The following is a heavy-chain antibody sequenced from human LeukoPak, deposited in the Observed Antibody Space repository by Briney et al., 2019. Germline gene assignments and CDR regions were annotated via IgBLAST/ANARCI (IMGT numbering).Heavy chain of an antibody. CDR2: INPNSGGT. Sequence: ASVKVSCKASGYTFTGYYMHWVRQAPGQGLEWMGWINPNSGGTNYAQKFQGRVTMTRDTSISTAYMELSRLRSDDTAVYYCARVLIVGATIVKWFDPWGQGTLVTVSS. D-gene: IGHD1-26*01. CDR1: GYTFTGYY. J-gene: IGHJ5*02. CDR3: ARVLIVGATIVKWFDP. V-gene: IGHV1-2*02.